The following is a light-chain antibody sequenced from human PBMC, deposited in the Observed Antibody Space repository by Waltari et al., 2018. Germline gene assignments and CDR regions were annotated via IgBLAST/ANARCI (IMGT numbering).Light chain of an antibody. Sequence: EIVLTQSPATLSLSPGERATLSCRASQSLSNSLDWYQQKPGQAPRLLIYGASNRATGIPARFSGSGSGTDFTLTIGSLEPEDVAIYYCLQRSSWPLAFGGGTKVEIK. CDR3: LQRSSWPLA. CDR2: GAS. J-gene: IGKJ4*01. V-gene: IGKV3-11*01. CDR1: QSLSNS.